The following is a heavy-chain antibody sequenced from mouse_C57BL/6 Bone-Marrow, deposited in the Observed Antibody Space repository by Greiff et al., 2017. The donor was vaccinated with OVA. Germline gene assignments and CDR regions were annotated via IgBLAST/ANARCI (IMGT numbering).Heavy chain of an antibody. CDR3: AKNPDYYGSSYVDARDD. J-gene: IGHJ4*01. D-gene: IGHD1-1*01. CDR2: IWRGGST. CDR1: GFSLTSYG. Sequence: VKLQESGPGLVQPSQSLSITCTVSGFSLTSYGVHWVRQSPGKGLEWLGVIWRGGSTDYNAAFMSRLSITKDNSKSQVFFKMNSLQADDTAIYYCAKNPDYYGSSYVDARDDWGQGTSVTVSS. V-gene: IGHV2-5*01.